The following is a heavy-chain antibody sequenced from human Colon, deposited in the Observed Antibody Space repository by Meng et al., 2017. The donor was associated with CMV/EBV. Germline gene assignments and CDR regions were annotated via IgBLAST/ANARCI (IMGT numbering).Heavy chain of an antibody. CDR1: GYSFSEYA. D-gene: IGHD3-22*01. Sequence: VQPVQSGAELKKPGASVTISCEASGYSFSEYAMPWGRQAPGQRLEWVGWISGADHSTKYSEKFQGRVTITKDTSASTSYMEVYSLRLEDTAIYYCTRDRVDDRSGYFGDHWGQGTLVTVSS. CDR2: ISGADHST. V-gene: IGHV1-3*01. J-gene: IGHJ4*02. CDR3: TRDRVDDRSGYFGDH.